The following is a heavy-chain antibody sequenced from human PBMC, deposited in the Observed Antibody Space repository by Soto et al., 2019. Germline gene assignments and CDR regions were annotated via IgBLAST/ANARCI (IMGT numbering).Heavy chain of an antibody. J-gene: IGHJ4*02. CDR1: GGSVSSGSYY. CDR3: ARDQLVKGIDY. Sequence: SETLSLTCTVSGGSVSSGSYYWSWIRQPPGKGLEWIGYIYYSGSTNYNPSLKSRVTISVDTSKNQFSLKLSSVTAADTAVYYCARDQLVKGIDYWGQGTLVTVSS. CDR2: IYYSGST. V-gene: IGHV4-61*01. D-gene: IGHD6-6*01.